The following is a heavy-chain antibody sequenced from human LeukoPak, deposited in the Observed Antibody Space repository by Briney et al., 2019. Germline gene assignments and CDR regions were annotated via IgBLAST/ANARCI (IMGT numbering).Heavy chain of an antibody. CDR2: ISTSSSYI. CDR3: ARGGSRFWSGYYSGRGKRANWFDP. V-gene: IGHV3-21*01. J-gene: IGHJ5*02. CDR1: GLTFSSYN. D-gene: IGHD3-3*01. Sequence: GGSLRLSCAASGLTFSSYNMNWVRQAPGKGLEWVSSISTSSSYIYYADSVKGRFTVSRDNAKNSVYLQMNSLRAEDTAVYYCARGGSRFWSGYYSGRGKRANWFDPWGQGTLVTVSS.